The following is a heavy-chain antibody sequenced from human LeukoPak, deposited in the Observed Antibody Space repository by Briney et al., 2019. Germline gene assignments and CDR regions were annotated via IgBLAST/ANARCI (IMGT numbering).Heavy chain of an antibody. CDR3: ARDYKWGATPDAFDI. V-gene: IGHV4-39*07. D-gene: IGHD1-26*01. Sequence: SETLSLTCTVSGGSISSSSYYWGWIRQPPGKGLEWIGSIYYSGSTYYNPSLKSRVTISVDTSKNQFSLKLSSVTAADTAVYYCARDYKWGATPDAFDIWGQGTMVTVSS. CDR2: IYYSGST. CDR1: GGSISSSSYY. J-gene: IGHJ3*02.